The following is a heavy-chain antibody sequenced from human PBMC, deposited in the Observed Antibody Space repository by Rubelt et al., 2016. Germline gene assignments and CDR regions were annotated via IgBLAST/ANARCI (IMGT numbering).Heavy chain of an antibody. CDR1: GGSISSYY. D-gene: IGHD4-11*01. CDR2: IYYSGST. J-gene: IGHJ4*02. CDR3: ARRDTDIGPDYSNFAFDS. Sequence: QVQLQESGPGLVKPSETLSLTCTVSGGSISSYYWSWIRQPPGKGLEWIGYIYYSGSTNYNPSLKSRVTIAVDTSKNQFSRKLSSVTAADTAVYFCARRDTDIGPDYSNFAFDSWGQGTLVAVSS. V-gene: IGHV4-59*01.